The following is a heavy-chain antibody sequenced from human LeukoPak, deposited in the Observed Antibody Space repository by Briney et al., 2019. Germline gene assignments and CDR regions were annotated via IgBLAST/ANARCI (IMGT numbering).Heavy chain of an antibody. J-gene: IGHJ4*02. CDR3: AKEIPGSGWYSVDQ. Sequence: GGSLRLSCTASGFTFSNYAMTWISQVAGKGLEWVSTINDGNTFYTASVRGRFTISRDNSKNTLYLQMNNLRVEDTAVYYCAKEIPGSGWYSVDQWGQGTVVTVSS. D-gene: IGHD6-19*01. CDR2: INDGNT. V-gene: IGHV3-23*01. CDR1: GFTFSNYA.